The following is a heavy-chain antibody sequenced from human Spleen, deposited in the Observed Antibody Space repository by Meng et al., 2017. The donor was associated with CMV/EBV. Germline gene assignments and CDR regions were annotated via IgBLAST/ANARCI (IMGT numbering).Heavy chain of an antibody. D-gene: IGHD3-3*01. J-gene: IGHJ4*02. V-gene: IGHV4-34*01. CDR2: INHSGIT. CDR1: GGSFAGFY. CDR3: ARVKKGPGPPLEWLLFDQ. Sequence: SETLSLTCAVYGGSFAGFYWTWIRQPPGKGLEWIGAINHSGITNYNPSLKSRLTISVDTSKNQFSLRLSSVTAADTAVYYCARVKKGPGPPLEWLLFDQWGQGIQVTVSS.